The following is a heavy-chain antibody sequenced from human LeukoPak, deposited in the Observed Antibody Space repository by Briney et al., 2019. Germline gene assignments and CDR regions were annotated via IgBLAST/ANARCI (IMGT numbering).Heavy chain of an antibody. CDR1: GFTFSSYA. Sequence: GGSLRLSRAASGFTFSSYAMSWVRQAPGKGLEWVSALSASGDNTYYAGSVRGRFIISRDNSRNTLYLQLKSLRAEDTAVYYCAKDLTWNFGYNFDYWGQGTLVTVSS. D-gene: IGHD1-7*01. CDR3: AKDLTWNFGYNFDY. CDR2: LSASGDNT. J-gene: IGHJ4*02. V-gene: IGHV3-23*01.